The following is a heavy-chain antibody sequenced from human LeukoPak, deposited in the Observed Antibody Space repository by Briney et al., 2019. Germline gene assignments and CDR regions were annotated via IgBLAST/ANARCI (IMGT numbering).Heavy chain of an antibody. CDR3: GKLSASGSSFLDY. V-gene: IGHV3-23*01. CDR1: GFTFSSYG. D-gene: IGHD3-10*01. CDR2: ISGSGGST. Sequence: PGGSLRLSCAASGFTFSSYGMNWVRQAPGKGLEWVSAISGSGGSTYYADSVKGRFTISRDNSKNTLYLQMNSLRAEDTAVYYCGKLSASGSSFLDYWGQGTLVTVSS. J-gene: IGHJ4*02.